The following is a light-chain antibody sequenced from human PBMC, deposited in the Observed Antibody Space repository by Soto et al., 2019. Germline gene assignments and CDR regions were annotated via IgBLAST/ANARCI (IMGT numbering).Light chain of an antibody. CDR2: DVS. CDR3: SSYTSSSTPYV. Sequence: QSALTKPASVYGPPGQSITISCTGTSSDVGGYNYVSWYQQHPGKAPKLMIYDVSNRPSGVSNRFSGSKSGNTASLTISGLQAEDEADYYCSSYTSSSTPYVFGTGTKVTVL. V-gene: IGLV2-14*01. J-gene: IGLJ1*01. CDR1: SSDVGGYNY.